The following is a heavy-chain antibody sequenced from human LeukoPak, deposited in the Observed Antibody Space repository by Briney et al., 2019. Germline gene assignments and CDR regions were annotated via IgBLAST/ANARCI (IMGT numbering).Heavy chain of an antibody. CDR1: GGTFSSYA. Sequence: ASVKVSCKASGGTFSSYAISWVRQAPGQGLEWMGGIIPIFGTANYAQKFQGRVTITTDESTSTAYMELSSLRSEDTAVYYCAGGNKPRYYDFNVAFDYWGQGTLVTVSS. CDR2: IIPIFGTA. V-gene: IGHV1-69*05. CDR3: AGGNKPRYYDFNVAFDY. D-gene: IGHD3-3*01. J-gene: IGHJ4*02.